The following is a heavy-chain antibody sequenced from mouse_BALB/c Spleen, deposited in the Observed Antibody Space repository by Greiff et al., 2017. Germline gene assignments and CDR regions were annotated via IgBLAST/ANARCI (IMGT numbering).Heavy chain of an antibody. J-gene: IGHJ2*01. V-gene: IGHV5-6-5*01. Sequence: EVMLVESGGGLVKPGGSLKLSCAASGFTFSSYAMSWVRQTPEKRLEWVASISSGGSTYYPDSVKGRFTISRDNARNILYLQMSSLRSEDTAMYYCARERDYRYDPYYFDYWGQGTTLTVSS. D-gene: IGHD2-14*01. CDR2: ISSGGST. CDR3: ARERDYRYDPYYFDY. CDR1: GFTFSSYA.